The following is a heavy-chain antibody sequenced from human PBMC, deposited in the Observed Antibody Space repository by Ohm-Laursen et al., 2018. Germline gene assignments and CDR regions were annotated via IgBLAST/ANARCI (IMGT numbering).Heavy chain of an antibody. D-gene: IGHD2-15*01. CDR3: AKLYSISYPGDY. CDR1: AGSISGYY. CDR2: IYATGST. V-gene: IGHV4-4*07. J-gene: IGHJ4*02. Sequence: LSLTCTVSAGSISGYYWNWIRQPAGKGLQWIGRIYATGSTNYNPSLKSRVSMSVDTSKNQFSLKLSSVTAADTAVYYCAKLYSISYPGDYWGQGILITVSS.